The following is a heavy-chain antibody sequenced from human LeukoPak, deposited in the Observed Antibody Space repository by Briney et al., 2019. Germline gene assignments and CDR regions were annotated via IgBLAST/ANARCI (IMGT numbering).Heavy chain of an antibody. V-gene: IGHV3-33*01. CDR2: IWYDGSNK. J-gene: IGHJ4*02. CDR1: GFTFSNYG. CDR3: ARDITIFGVAYDY. D-gene: IGHD3-3*01. Sequence: PGRSLRLSCAASGFTFSNYGMHWVRQAPGKGLEWLAVIWYDGSNKYYADSVKGRFTISRDNSKNTLYLQMNSLRAEDTAVYYCARDITIFGVAYDYWGQGTLVTVSS.